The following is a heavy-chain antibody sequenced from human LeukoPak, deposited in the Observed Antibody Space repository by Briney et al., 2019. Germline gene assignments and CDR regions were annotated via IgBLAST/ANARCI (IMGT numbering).Heavy chain of an antibody. CDR1: GFTFTDYW. J-gene: IGHJ4*02. D-gene: IGHD2-15*01. Sequence: GSLRLSCAASGFTFTDYWMGWVRQAPGKGLEWVANMKQDGSEKLYVESVKGRFTISRDNAKNSVYLQMNSLRVEDTALYYCARGIWVAFRGQGALVTVSS. CDR3: ARGIWVAF. V-gene: IGHV3-7*01. CDR2: MKQDGSEK.